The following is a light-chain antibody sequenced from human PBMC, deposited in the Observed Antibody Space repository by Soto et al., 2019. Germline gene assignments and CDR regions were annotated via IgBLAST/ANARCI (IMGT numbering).Light chain of an antibody. CDR1: QSVSSY. CDR2: DAS. V-gene: IGKV3-11*01. J-gene: IGKJ1*01. CDR3: QQRSNWPPWT. Sequence: EIVLTQSPATLSLSPGERATLSCRASQSVSSYLAWYQQKPGQAPRLLIYDASNRATGIPARFSGSGSGTDFTLNISSLEPEDFAVYYCQQRSNWPPWTFGQGAQVEIK.